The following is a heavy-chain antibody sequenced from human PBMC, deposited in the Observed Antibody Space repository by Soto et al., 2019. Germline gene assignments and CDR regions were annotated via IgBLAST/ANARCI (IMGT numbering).Heavy chain of an antibody. CDR3: AREEGGGYDHRWFDP. Sequence: SETLSLTCTVSGGSISSSGYYWSWIRQHPGKGLEWIGYIYDSGSTYYNPSLKSRVTISVDTSKNQFSLKLSSVTAADTAVYYCAREEGGGYDHRWFDPWGQGTLVTVS. CDR2: IYDSGST. J-gene: IGHJ5*02. V-gene: IGHV4-31*03. D-gene: IGHD5-12*01. CDR1: GGSISSSGYY.